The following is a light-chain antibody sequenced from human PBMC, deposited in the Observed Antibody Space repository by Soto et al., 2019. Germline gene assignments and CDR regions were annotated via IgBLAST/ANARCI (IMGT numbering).Light chain of an antibody. CDR1: QSISSW. CDR3: QQYYTYPWT. J-gene: IGKJ1*01. Sequence: DIQMTHSPSTLSASVGDRVTITCRASQSISSWLAWYQQRPGKAPKLLIYKASNLESGVPSRFSGSGSGTELTLTISSLHPDDFATYYCQQYYTYPWTFSPGTKVDIK. CDR2: KAS. V-gene: IGKV1-5*03.